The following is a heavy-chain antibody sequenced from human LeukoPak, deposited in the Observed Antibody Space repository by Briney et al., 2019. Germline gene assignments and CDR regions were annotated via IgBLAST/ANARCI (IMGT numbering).Heavy chain of an antibody. CDR2: INHSGST. D-gene: IGHD6-13*01. J-gene: IGHJ6*03. Sequence: SETLSLTCAVYGGCFSGYYWSWIRQPPGKGLEWIGEINHSGSTNYNPSLKSRVTISVDTSKNQFSLKLSSVIAADTAVYYCARGRAAGYYYYYYMDVWGKGTTVTVSS. CDR1: GGCFSGYY. CDR3: ARGRAAGYYYYYYMDV. V-gene: IGHV4-34*01.